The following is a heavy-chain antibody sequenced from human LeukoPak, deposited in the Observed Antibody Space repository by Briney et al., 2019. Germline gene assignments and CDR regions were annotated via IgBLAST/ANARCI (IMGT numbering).Heavy chain of an antibody. V-gene: IGHV3-13*01. CDR2: SGIVGDT. CDR3: ARDSRGNFDL. CDR1: GFTLSTYD. Sequence: HPGGSLRLSCAASGFTLSTYDMHWVRRAPGKGLEWVSLSGIVGDTDYSDSVKGRFTISRDNAKDSLFLQMSSLRVGDTAFYSCARDSRGNFDLWGQGTLVTVSS. J-gene: IGHJ4*02.